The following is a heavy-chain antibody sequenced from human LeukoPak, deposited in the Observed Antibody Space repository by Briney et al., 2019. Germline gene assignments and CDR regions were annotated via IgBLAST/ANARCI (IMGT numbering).Heavy chain of an antibody. D-gene: IGHD3-10*01. V-gene: IGHV3-30*02. CDR2: IRYDGSNK. CDR1: GFTFSSYG. J-gene: IGHJ4*02. CDR3: AKLNTLYYYGSGSPFDY. Sequence: PGGSLRLSCAASGFTFSSYGMHWVRQAPGKGLEWVAFIRYDGSNKYYADSVKGRFTISRDNSKNTLYLQMNSLRAEDTAVYYCAKLNTLYYYGSGSPFDYWGQGTLVTVSS.